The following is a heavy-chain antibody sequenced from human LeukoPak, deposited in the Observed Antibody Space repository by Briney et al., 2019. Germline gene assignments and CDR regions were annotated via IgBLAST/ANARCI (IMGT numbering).Heavy chain of an antibody. D-gene: IGHD4-17*01. Sequence: ASVKVSCKASGYTFTSYYMHWVRQAPGQGLEWMGIINPSGGGTTYAQKFQGRVTMTSDTSTSTAYMELSSLRSEDTAVYYCATAGSTVTDVRFDYWGQGTLVTVSS. CDR2: INPSGGGT. J-gene: IGHJ4*02. V-gene: IGHV1-46*01. CDR3: ATAGSTVTDVRFDY. CDR1: GYTFTSYY.